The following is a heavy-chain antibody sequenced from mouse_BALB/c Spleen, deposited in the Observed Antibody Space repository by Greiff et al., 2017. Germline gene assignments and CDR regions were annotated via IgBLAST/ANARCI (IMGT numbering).Heavy chain of an antibody. V-gene: IGHV1-14*01. CDR1: GYTFTSYV. Sequence: EVQLQESGPELVKPGASVKMSCKASGYTFTSYVMHWVKQKPGQGLEWIGYINPYNDGTKYNEKFKGKATLTSDKSSSTAYMELSSLTSEDSAVYYCARRYDSYAMDYWGQGTSVTVSS. CDR3: ARRYDSYAMDY. J-gene: IGHJ4*01. CDR2: INPYNDGT.